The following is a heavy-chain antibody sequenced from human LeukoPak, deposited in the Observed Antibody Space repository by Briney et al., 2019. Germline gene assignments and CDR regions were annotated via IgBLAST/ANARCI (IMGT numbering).Heavy chain of an antibody. CDR1: GGSISSSSYY. V-gene: IGHV4-39*01. D-gene: IGHD3-10*01. CDR3: ASRTPNNYYGSGSYSALFDY. CDR2: IYYSGST. Sequence: SETLSLTCTVSGGSISSSSYYWGWIRQPPGKGLEWIGSIYYSGSTYYNPSLKSRVTISVDTSKNQFSLKLSSVTAADTAVYYCASRTPNNYYGSGSYSALFDYWDQGTLVTVSS. J-gene: IGHJ4*02.